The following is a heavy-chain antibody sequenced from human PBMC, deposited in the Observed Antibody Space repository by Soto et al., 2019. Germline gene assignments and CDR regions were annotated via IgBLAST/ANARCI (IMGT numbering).Heavy chain of an antibody. Sequence: PSQTLSLTCAISGASVSSKSAAWNCIRQSPSRGLEWLGRTYYRSKWYNDYAVSVKSRITINPDTSKNQFSLQLNSVTPEDTAVYYCGTFLSTTSPDVWGPGTTVTVSS. CDR1: GASVSSKSAA. V-gene: IGHV6-1*01. CDR2: TYYRSKWYN. D-gene: IGHD2-2*01. CDR3: GTFLSTTSPDV. J-gene: IGHJ6*02.